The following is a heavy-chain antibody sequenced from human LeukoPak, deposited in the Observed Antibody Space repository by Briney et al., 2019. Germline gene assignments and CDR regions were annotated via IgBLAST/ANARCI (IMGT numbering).Heavy chain of an antibody. D-gene: IGHD6-13*01. CDR1: GGSFTTYY. V-gene: IGHV4-59*01. CDR3: ARAGANGIEAAGSLRY. J-gene: IGHJ4*02. CDR2: IYYTGTT. Sequence: SETLFLTCTVSGGSFTTYYWRWIRQPAGRGVEWIGFIYYTGTTNYNPSLKSRVTISVDTSKNQFSLKLSSVTAADTAVYYCARAGANGIEAAGSLRYWGLGTLVTVSS.